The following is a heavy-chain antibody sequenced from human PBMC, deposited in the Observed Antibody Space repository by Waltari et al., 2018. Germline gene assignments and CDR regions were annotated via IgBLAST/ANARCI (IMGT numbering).Heavy chain of an antibody. V-gene: IGHV3-30*02. Sequence: QVQLVESGGGVVQPGGSLRLSCAASGFTFSSYAMHWVRQAPGKGLEWVAFIRYDGSNKYYADSVKGRFTISRDNSKNTLYLQMNSLRAEDTAVYYCARQQQLLYFDYWGQGTLVTVSS. CDR1: GFTFSSYA. CDR2: IRYDGSNK. D-gene: IGHD6-13*01. J-gene: IGHJ4*02. CDR3: ARQQQLLYFDY.